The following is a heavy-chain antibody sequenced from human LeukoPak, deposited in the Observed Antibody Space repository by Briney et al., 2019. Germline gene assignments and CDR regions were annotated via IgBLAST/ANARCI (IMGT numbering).Heavy chain of an antibody. CDR2: SSGDGGST. CDR1: GFTFDDYA. Sequence: PGAPLTLSCAASGFTFDDYAIHWVRPAPGKGLECVSLSSGDGGSTFYADSVRGRFTISRDNSKNSLSLQMSSLRSEDTALYFCVRESERSGWFDHWGQGTLVTVSS. V-gene: IGHV3-43*02. CDR3: VRESERSGWFDH. D-gene: IGHD1-26*01. J-gene: IGHJ5*02.